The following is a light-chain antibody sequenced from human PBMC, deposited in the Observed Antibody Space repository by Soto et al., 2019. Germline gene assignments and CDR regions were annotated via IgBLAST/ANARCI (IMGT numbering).Light chain of an antibody. CDR2: GAS. J-gene: IGKJ2*01. CDR1: QTFSGH. Sequence: DIQMTQSPSSLSASVGDTVTISCRANQTFSGHLNWYQQKPGKAPNLLIYGASFLQSGVPSRFSGSESGTDFTLTISSLQPDDSSTYYCQQSYRIPPTFGQGTKVEI. CDR3: QQSYRIPPT. V-gene: IGKV1-39*01.